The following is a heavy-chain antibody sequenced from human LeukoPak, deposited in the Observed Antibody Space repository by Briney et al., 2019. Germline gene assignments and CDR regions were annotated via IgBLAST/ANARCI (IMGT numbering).Heavy chain of an antibody. V-gene: IGHV4-59*08. J-gene: IGHJ4*02. D-gene: IGHD5-12*01. CDR3: ARHPTDIVARTTGYFDY. CDR2: IYYSGST. CDR1: GGSISSYY. Sequence: SETLSLTCTVSGGSISSYYWSWIRQPPGKGLEWIGYIYYSGSTNYNPSLKSRVTISVDTSKNQFSLKLSSVTAADTAVYYCARHPTDIVARTTGYFDYWGQGTLVTVSS.